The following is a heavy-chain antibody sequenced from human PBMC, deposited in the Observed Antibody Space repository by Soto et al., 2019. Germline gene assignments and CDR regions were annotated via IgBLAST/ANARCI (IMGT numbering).Heavy chain of an antibody. V-gene: IGHV3-30*02. CDR3: AKDGPGGGKHFYYAMDV. Sequence: GGSLRLSCAASGFAFSDYGMHWVRQAPGTGLEWVALITNDGNNEYYKKSVKGRLSISRGRSTNTVDLLMNSLRPEDTGVYYCAKDGPGGGKHFYYAMDVWGQGTTVTVSS. CDR2: ITNDGNNE. D-gene: IGHD2-15*01. J-gene: IGHJ6*02. CDR1: GFAFSDYG.